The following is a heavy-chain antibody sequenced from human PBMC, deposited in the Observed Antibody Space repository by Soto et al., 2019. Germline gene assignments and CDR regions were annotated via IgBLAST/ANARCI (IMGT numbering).Heavy chain of an antibody. J-gene: IGHJ4*02. Sequence: SGGSISSRDYYWSWFRQPPGKGLEWIGYIYYSGSTSYNPSLKSRITISVDTSKNQFSLKLSSVTVADTAVYYCARGPTVTTDYWGQGTLVTVSS. V-gene: IGHV4-30-4*01. CDR3: ARGPTVTTDY. CDR2: IYYSGST. CDR1: GGSISSRDYY. D-gene: IGHD4-17*01.